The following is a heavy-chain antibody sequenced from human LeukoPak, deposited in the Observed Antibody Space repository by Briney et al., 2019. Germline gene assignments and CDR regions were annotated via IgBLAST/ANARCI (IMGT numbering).Heavy chain of an antibody. CDR1: GFTFSSYS. CDR2: ISSSSSYI. Sequence: GGSPRLSCAASGFTFSSYSMNWVRQAPGKGLEWVSSISSSSSYIYYADSVKGRFTISRDNAKNSLYLQMNSLRAEDTAVYYCARAGYSSGHYYFDYWGQGTLVTVSS. CDR3: ARAGYSSGHYYFDY. V-gene: IGHV3-21*01. D-gene: IGHD6-19*01. J-gene: IGHJ4*02.